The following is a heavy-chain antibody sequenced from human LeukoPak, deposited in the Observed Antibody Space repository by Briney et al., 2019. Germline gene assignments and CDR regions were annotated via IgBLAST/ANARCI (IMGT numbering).Heavy chain of an antibody. J-gene: IGHJ3*02. CDR3: ARVGITTDI. CDR2: ISSSSSYM. Sequence: GGSLRLSCAASGFTFSSYSMNWVRQAPGKGLEWVSSISSSSSYMYYADSVKGRFTISRDNAKNSLYLQMDSLRAEDTAVYYCARVGITTDIWGQGTMVTVSS. CDR1: GFTFSSYS. D-gene: IGHD3-22*01. V-gene: IGHV3-21*04.